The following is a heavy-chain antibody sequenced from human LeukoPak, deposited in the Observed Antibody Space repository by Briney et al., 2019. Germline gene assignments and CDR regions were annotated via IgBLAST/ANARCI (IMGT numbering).Heavy chain of an antibody. CDR2: INPNSGAT. CDR3: ARDKVAAAGLQADDYYYYYMDV. D-gene: IGHD6-13*01. Sequence: ASVKVSCKASGYTFTSCAMNWVRQAPGQGLEWMGWINPNSGATKYAQKFQGRVTMTRDTSIRTAYMELSRLRSDDTAVYYCARDKVAAAGLQADDYYYYYMDVWGKGTTVTVSS. J-gene: IGHJ6*03. CDR1: GYTFTSCA. V-gene: IGHV1-2*02.